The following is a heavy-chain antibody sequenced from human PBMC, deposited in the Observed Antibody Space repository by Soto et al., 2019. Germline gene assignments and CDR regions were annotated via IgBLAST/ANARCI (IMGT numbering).Heavy chain of an antibody. Sequence: QVELVQSGAQVKKPGSAVKVSCKASGGSFNRYAMHWVRQAPGHGLAWMGGIIPIFDAPRYSEQFQGRVTIAVDEPTSTAYMELSSLRSDDAAIYYCTRAIGSGGVMGGFDYWGQGTLVTVSS. CDR3: TRAIGSGGVMGGFDY. V-gene: IGHV1-69*01. CDR2: IIPIFDAP. J-gene: IGHJ4*02. CDR1: GGSFNRYA. D-gene: IGHD3-16*01.